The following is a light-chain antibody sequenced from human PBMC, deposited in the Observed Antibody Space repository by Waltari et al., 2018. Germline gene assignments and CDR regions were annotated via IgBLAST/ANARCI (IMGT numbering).Light chain of an antibody. CDR2: GAS. V-gene: IGKV3-20*01. Sequence: EIVLTQSPGTLSLSPGETATLSSRASQSVRGTFAWYQQKPGQAPGLPIYGASIRATGIPDRFSGSGSGTDFSLTITRLEPEDFAVYYCQHYVRLPVTFGQGTRVEIK. CDR3: QHYVRLPVT. J-gene: IGKJ1*01. CDR1: QSVRGTF.